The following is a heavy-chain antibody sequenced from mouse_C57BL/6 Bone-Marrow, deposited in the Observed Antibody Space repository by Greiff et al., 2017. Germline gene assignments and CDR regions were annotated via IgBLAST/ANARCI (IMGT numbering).Heavy chain of an antibody. V-gene: IGHV1-82*01. Sequence: QVQLQQSGPELVKPGASVKISCKASGYAFSSSWMNWVKQRPGTGLEWIGRIYPGDGDTNYNGKFKGKATLTADKSSSTAYMQLSSPTSEDSAVYFCARGGYDAWFAYWGQGTLVTVSA. J-gene: IGHJ3*01. CDR2: IYPGDGDT. CDR1: GYAFSSSW. CDR3: ARGGYDAWFAY. D-gene: IGHD2-2*01.